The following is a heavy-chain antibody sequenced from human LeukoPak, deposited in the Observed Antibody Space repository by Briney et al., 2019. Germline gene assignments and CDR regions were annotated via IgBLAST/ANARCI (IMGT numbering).Heavy chain of an antibody. J-gene: IGHJ4*02. CDR1: GGSFSGYY. Sequence: SETLSLTCAVYGGSFSGYYWSWIRQPPGKGLEWIGEINHSGSTNYNPSLKSRVTISVDTSKNQFSLKLSSVTAADTAVYYCASGVVDMIVVVMPYYWGQGTLVTVSS. CDR2: INHSGST. D-gene: IGHD3-22*01. V-gene: IGHV4-34*01. CDR3: ASGVVDMIVVVMPYY.